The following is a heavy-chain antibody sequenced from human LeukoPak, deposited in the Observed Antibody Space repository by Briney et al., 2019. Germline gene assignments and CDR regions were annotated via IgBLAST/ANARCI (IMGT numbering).Heavy chain of an antibody. CDR2: IRSKPYGGTT. Sequence: GGSLRLSCTTSGFTFGDYAMSWVRQAPGKGLEWVGFIRSKPYGGTTEYAASVKGRFTISRDDSTSIAYLQMNSLKTEDTAVYYCTRRVLRYPSGFDPWGQGTLVTVSS. CDR1: GFTFGDYA. J-gene: IGHJ5*02. D-gene: IGHD3-9*01. V-gene: IGHV3-49*04. CDR3: TRRVLRYPSGFDP.